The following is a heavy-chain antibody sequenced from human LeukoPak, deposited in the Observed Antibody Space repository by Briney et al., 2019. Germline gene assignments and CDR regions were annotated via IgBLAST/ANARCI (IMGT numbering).Heavy chain of an antibody. V-gene: IGHV4-59*08. CDR1: GGSLTDFY. D-gene: IGHD5-24*01. Sequence: TPSETLSLTCSVSGGSLTDFYWSWIRQSPGTGLQWIGNMYHNGFTTYNPSLASRAAISIDKSKIRFSLELTSVTAADTAIYYCVRQNRNGYNFNYFDYWGQGALVTVSS. CDR3: VRQNRNGYNFNYFDY. J-gene: IGHJ4*02. CDR2: MYHNGFT.